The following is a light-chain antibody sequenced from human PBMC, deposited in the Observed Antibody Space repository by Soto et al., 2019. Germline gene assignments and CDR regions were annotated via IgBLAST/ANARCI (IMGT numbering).Light chain of an antibody. CDR2: GAS. J-gene: IGKJ1*01. V-gene: IGKV3-20*01. CDR1: QSVSSSY. Sequence: EIVFTQSPGTLSLSPGERATLSCMASQSVSSSYLAWYQQKPGQAPRLLMYGASSRATGIPDRFSGSASGTEFTLTISSLQSEDFTVYYCQQYNKWPLTFGEGTKGDI. CDR3: QQYNKWPLT.